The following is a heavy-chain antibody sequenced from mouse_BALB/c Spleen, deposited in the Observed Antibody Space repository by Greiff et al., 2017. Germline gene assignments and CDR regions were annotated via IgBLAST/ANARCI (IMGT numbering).Heavy chain of an antibody. CDR3: ARRGLRQNYSMDY. CDR2: INSNGGST. D-gene: IGHD2-4*01. CDR1: GFTFSSYY. Sequence: EVQVVESGGGLVKLGGSLKLSCAASGFTFSSYYMPWVRQTPEKRLELVAAINSNGGSTYYPDTVKGRFTISRDNAKNTLYLQMSSLKSEDTALYYCARRGLRQNYSMDYWGQGTSVTVSS. V-gene: IGHV5-6-2*01. J-gene: IGHJ4*01.